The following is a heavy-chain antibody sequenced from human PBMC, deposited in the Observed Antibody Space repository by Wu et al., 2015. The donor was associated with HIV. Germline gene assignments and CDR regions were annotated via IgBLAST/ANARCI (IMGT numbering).Heavy chain of an antibody. CDR2: IIPLLGTT. CDR3: ARDGRGWHLGQYYYYMDV. J-gene: IGHJ6*03. Sequence: QVRLLQSGAEVKSPGSSVKVPCLTSGYTFNRFPINWLRQVPGQGLEWMGVIIPLLGTTDYAQKFQGRVTISTGASTSTAYMELTTLRADDTAVYYCARDGRGWHLGQYYYYMDVWGKGTTVTVSS. V-gene: IGHV1-69*16. D-gene: IGHD1-26*01. CDR1: GYTFNRFP.